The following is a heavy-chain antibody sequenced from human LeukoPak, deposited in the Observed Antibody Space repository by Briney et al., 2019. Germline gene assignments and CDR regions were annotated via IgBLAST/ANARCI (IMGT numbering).Heavy chain of an antibody. J-gene: IGHJ6*03. CDR3: ARAVTPRDYYYYYYMDV. CDR1: GYTFTGYY. V-gene: IGHV1-2*02. CDR2: INPNSGGT. Sequence: ASVKVSCKASGYTFTGYYMHWVRQAPGQGLEWMGWINPNSGGTNYAQKFQGRVTMTRDTSISTAYMELSRPRSDDTAVYYCARAVTPRDYYYYYYMDVWGKGTTVTISS.